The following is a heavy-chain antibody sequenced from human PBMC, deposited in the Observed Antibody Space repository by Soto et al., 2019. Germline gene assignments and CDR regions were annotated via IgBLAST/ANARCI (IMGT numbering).Heavy chain of an antibody. CDR2: ISGYDGYK. Sequence: QIQLEQSGAEVKKPVASVKVSCKTSGYTFTNYGIGWVRQAPGQGLEWMGGISGYDGYKNYAQRFQGRVTVTKDASTNTAYMELRSLRTDDTAVYYCARYTICGPHFDIWGQGTLVTVSS. V-gene: IGHV1-18*01. J-gene: IGHJ4*02. D-gene: IGHD2-21*01. CDR3: ARYTICGPHFDI. CDR1: GYTFTNYG.